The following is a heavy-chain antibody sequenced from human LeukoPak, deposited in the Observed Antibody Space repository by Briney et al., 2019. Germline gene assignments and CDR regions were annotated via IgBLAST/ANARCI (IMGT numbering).Heavy chain of an antibody. CDR1: GFTFDDYA. J-gene: IGHJ6*02. V-gene: IGHV3-9*01. CDR2: ISWNSGSI. CDR3: AKLFGDYDYYGMDV. D-gene: IGHD3-10*01. Sequence: GRSLRLSCAASGFTFDDYAMHWVRQAPGKGLEWVSGISWNSGSIGYADSVKGRLTISRDNAKNSLYLQMNSLRAEDTALYYCAKLFGDYDYYGMDVWGQGTTVTVSS.